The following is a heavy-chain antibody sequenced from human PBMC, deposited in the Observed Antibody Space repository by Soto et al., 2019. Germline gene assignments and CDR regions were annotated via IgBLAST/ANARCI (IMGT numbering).Heavy chain of an antibody. J-gene: IGHJ4*02. V-gene: IGHV3-23*01. CDR3: AKFFVATGESSGWPWSFHY. Sequence: GGALRLACAVSGVNILSNAMTCVRQAPGKGLEWVSAISGSGGTTSYADSAKGRFTISRDSSKTTLFLQMYSLRAEDTGKYYCAKFFVATGESSGWPWSFHYWGQGTLVTVSS. D-gene: IGHD6-25*01. CDR1: GVNILSNA. CDR2: ISGSGGTT.